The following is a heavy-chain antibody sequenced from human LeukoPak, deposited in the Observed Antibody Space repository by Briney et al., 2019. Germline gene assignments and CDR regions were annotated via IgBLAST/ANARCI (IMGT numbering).Heavy chain of an antibody. CDR2: ISYDGNNK. CDR1: GFAFSNYG. CDR3: AKGVDYCSGGSCPADY. Sequence: GGSLRLSCAASGFAFSNYGIHWVRQAPGKGLEWVAVISYDGNNKYYADSVKGRFTISRDNSKNTLFLQMNSLRAEDTAVYYCAKGVDYCSGGSCPADYWGPGTLVTVSS. D-gene: IGHD2-15*01. V-gene: IGHV3-30*18. J-gene: IGHJ4*02.